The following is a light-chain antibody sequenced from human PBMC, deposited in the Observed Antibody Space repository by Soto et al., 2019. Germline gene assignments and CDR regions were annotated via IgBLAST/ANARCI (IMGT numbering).Light chain of an antibody. J-gene: IGLJ3*02. CDR1: SSDVGSYNL. CDR3: CSYAGSSTWV. V-gene: IGLV2-23*01. Sequence: QSALTQPASVSGSPGQSITISCTGTSSDVGSYNLVSWYQQHPGKAPKLMICEGSERPSGVSNRFSGSKSGNTASLTISGLQAEDEADYYCCSYAGSSTWVFGGGTKLPVL. CDR2: EGS.